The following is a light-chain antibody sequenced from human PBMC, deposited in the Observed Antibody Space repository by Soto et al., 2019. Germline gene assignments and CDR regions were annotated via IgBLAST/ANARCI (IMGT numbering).Light chain of an antibody. CDR3: QQSYSTPWT. J-gene: IGKJ1*01. CDR1: QSISSY. Sequence: DIQMTQSPSSLSASVGDSVTITCRASQSISSYLNWYQQKPGKAPKLLIYAASSLQSGVPSSFSGSGSGTDFTLTISSLQPEDFATYYCQQSYSTPWTFGQGTKVDIK. CDR2: AAS. V-gene: IGKV1-39*01.